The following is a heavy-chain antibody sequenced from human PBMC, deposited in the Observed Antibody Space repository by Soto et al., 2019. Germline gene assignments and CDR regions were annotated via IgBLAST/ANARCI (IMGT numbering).Heavy chain of an antibody. CDR3: ARTTMVRGVIIEWRFDP. CDR2: INYSGST. D-gene: IGHD3-10*01. CDR1: GGSISSSSYY. V-gene: IGHV4-39*02. J-gene: IGHJ5*02. Sequence: SETLSLTCTVSGGSISSSSYYWGWIRQPPGKGLEWIGSINYSGSTYYNPSLKSRVAISVYTSKNHFSLKPSSVTAADTAVYYCARTTMVRGVIIEWRFDPWGQGTLVTVSS.